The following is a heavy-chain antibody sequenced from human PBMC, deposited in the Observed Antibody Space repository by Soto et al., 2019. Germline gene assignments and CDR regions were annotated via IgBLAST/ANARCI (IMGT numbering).Heavy chain of an antibody. CDR2: ISSDGSGE. CDR1: GLTLNTYA. Sequence: QVQVVESGGGVGQPGTSLRLSCAVSGLTLNTYAMHWVRLAPGKGLEWVAVISSDGSGEYYGDSVKGRFSISREKTKNAEYLQIKRLKVDGSAVYYCACGRGYCSDSICSYFDYSRHWGQGGLVTGSP. D-gene: IGHD2-2*01. J-gene: IGHJ1*01. CDR3: ACGRGYCSDSICSYFDYSRH. V-gene: IGHV3-30*03.